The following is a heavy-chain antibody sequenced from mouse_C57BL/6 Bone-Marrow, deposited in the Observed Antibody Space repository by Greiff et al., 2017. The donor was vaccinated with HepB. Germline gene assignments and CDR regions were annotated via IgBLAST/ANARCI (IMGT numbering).Heavy chain of an antibody. CDR2: IDPNSGGT. J-gene: IGHJ2*01. Sequence: VQLQQPGAELVKPGASVKLSCKASGYTFTSYWMHWVKQRPGRGLEWIGRIDPNSGGTKYNEKFKSKATLTVDKPSSTAYMQLSSLTSEDSAVYYCARVRFITTVVAPYYFAYWGQGTTLTVSS. V-gene: IGHV1-72*01. CDR1: GYTFTSYW. CDR3: ARVRFITTVVAPYYFAY. D-gene: IGHD1-1*01.